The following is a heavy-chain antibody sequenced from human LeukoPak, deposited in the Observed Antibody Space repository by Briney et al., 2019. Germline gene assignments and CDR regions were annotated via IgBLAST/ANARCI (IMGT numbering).Heavy chain of an antibody. J-gene: IGHJ4*02. D-gene: IGHD3-16*02. V-gene: IGHV3-74*01. Sequence: GGSLRLSCAASGFTFSSYWMHWVRQAPGKGLVWVSRINSDGSSTSYADSVKGRFTISRDNSKNTLYLQMNSLRAEDTAVYYCAKDQGSNDYVWGSYRALDYWGQGTLVTVSS. CDR1: GFTFSSYW. CDR2: INSDGSST. CDR3: AKDQGSNDYVWGSYRALDY.